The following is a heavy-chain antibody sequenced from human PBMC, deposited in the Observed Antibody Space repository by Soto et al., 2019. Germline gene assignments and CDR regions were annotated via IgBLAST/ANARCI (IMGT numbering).Heavy chain of an antibody. CDR1: GYSISGGYY. J-gene: IGHJ6*02. Sequence: SETLSLTCGVSGYSISGGYYWGWIRQPPGKGLEWIRSIYHSGSTYYNPSLKSRVTISVDTSKNQFSLKLSSVTAADTAVYYCARRWRSGYDYVWGQGTTVTVSS. CDR3: ARRWRSGYDYV. CDR2: IYHSGST. D-gene: IGHD5-12*01. V-gene: IGHV4-38-2*01.